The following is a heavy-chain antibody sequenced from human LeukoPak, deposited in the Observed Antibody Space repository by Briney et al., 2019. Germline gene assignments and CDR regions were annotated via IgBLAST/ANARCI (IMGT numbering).Heavy chain of an antibody. CDR2: INHSGST. V-gene: IGHV4-34*01. Sequence: PSETLSLTCAVYGGSFSGYYWSWIRQPPGKGLEWIGEINHSGSTNYSPSLKSRVTISVDTSKNQFSLKLSSVTAADTAVYYCARDVMRRTAMVRGVTTKYGMDVWGQGTTVTVSS. CDR1: GGSFSGYY. D-gene: IGHD3-10*01. CDR3: ARDVMRRTAMVRGVTTKYGMDV. J-gene: IGHJ6*02.